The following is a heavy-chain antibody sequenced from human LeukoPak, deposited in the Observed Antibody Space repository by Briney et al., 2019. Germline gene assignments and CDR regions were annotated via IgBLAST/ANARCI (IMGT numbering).Heavy chain of an antibody. Sequence: PGGSLRLSCAASGFTFRYYGMLWVRQAPGKGLEWVAYVASDGNFRDYVDSVKGRFTVSRDNSKDTLYLQMDSLRTEDTGVYYCANLPYNWNTHFDDYWGHGTLVTVSS. CDR3: ANLPYNWNTHFDDY. CDR2: VASDGNFR. J-gene: IGHJ4*01. V-gene: IGHV3-30*02. CDR1: GFTFRYYG. D-gene: IGHD1-1*01.